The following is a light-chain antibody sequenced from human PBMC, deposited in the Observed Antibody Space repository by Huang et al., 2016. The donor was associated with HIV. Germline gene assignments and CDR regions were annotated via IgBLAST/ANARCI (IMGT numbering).Light chain of an antibody. J-gene: IGKJ2*01. CDR3: QQSYSSPDT. CDR1: QSIASY. CDR2: GAS. Sequence: DIQMTQSPSSLSASVGDRVTITCRASQSIASYLNWYQQKPGGAPGLLIYGASRLQSWVPSRFSGSGSGTDFTLTISRLQPEDFATYYCQQSYSSPDTFAQGTKLEIK. V-gene: IGKV1-39*01.